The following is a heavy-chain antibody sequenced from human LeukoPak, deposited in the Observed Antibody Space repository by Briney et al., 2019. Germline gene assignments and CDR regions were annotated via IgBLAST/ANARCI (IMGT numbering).Heavy chain of an antibody. CDR2: LYSGGST. V-gene: IGHV3-53*01. CDR1: GFTVRSTY. D-gene: IGHD5-12*01. J-gene: IGHJ6*04. Sequence: GGSLTLSCAASGFTVRSTYMTWVRPAPGKGLEWASVLYSGGSTYYADSVKGRFTISRDNSKNTLYLEMNSLRGEDTAVYYCARDLTSKSGYVRNYGMDVWGKGTTVTVSS. CDR3: ARDLTSKSGYVRNYGMDV.